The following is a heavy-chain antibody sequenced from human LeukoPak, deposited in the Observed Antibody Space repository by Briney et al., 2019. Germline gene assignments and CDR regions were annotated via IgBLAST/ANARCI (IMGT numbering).Heavy chain of an antibody. J-gene: IGHJ4*02. Sequence: ASVKVSCKASGYTFTSYYMHWVRQAPGQGLEWMGIINPSGGSTSYAQKFQGRVTTTRDTSTSTVYMELSSLRSEDTAVYYCARDSPTEGSPYYFDYWGQGTLVTVSS. V-gene: IGHV1-46*01. CDR1: GYTFTSYY. CDR3: ARDSPTEGSPYYFDY. CDR2: INPSGGST.